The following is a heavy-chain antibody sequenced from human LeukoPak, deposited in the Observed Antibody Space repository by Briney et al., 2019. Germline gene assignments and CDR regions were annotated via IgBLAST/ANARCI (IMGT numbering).Heavy chain of an antibody. J-gene: IGHJ5*02. CDR3: ARFKAWFDP. V-gene: IGHV4-59*01. Sequence: SETLSLTCTVSGGSISSYYWSWIRQPPGKGLEWIGYIYYSGGTNYNPSLKSRVTISVDTFKNQFSLKLSSVTAADTAVYYCARFKAWFDPWGQGTLVTVSS. CDR1: GGSISSYY. CDR2: IYYSGGT.